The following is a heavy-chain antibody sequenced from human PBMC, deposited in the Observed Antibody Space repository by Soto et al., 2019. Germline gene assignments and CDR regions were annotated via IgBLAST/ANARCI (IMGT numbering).Heavy chain of an antibody. D-gene: IGHD4-17*01. J-gene: IGHJ4*02. CDR1: GGSVTNSSYY. V-gene: IGHV4-39*01. CDR2: VYYRGRS. Sequence: SETLSLTCTVSGGSVTNSSYYWGWIRQSPGKGLEWIGSVYYRGRSYSKSSVKSRVTISVDTSRNRFSLSLNSVTASDTAVYFRVSQRTTVPTQAYFDYWGPGALVTVSS. CDR3: VSQRTTVPTQAYFDY.